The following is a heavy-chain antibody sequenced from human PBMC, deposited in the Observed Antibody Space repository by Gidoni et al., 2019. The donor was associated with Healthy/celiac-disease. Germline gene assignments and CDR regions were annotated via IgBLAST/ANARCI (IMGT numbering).Heavy chain of an antibody. CDR3: ASSGYDIVVVPAANSPVGLEYFQH. CDR1: GYSIRSGYY. Sequence: QVQLQESGPGLVKPSEPLSLTCAVSGYSIRSGYYWGWIRQPPGKGLELIGCIYHSGSTYYNPSLKSRVTISVDTSKNQFSLKLSSVTAADTAVYYCASSGYDIVVVPAANSPVGLEYFQHWGQGTLVTVSS. V-gene: IGHV4-38-2*01. CDR2: IYHSGST. J-gene: IGHJ1*01. D-gene: IGHD2-2*01.